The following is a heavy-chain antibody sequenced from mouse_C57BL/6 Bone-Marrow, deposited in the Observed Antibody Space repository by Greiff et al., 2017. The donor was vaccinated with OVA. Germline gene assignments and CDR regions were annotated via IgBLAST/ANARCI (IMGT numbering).Heavy chain of an antibody. CDR1: GFTFSSYG. J-gene: IGHJ4*01. D-gene: IGHD2-3*01. V-gene: IGHV5-6*02. Sequence: DVKLVESGGALYKPGVSLKLSCAASGFTFSSYGMSWVRQTPDKRLEWVATISSGGSYTYYPDSVKGRFTISRDNAKNTLYLQMSSLKSEDTAMYYCARRSYDGYYEDAMDYWGQGTSVTVSS. CDR3: ARRSYDGYYEDAMDY. CDR2: ISSGGSYT.